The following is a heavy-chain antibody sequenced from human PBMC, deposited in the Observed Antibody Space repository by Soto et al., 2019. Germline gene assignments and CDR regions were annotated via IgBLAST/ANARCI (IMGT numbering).Heavy chain of an antibody. V-gene: IGHV4-59*01. CDR3: ARAKYYYDSSGYYPWRFDY. CDR1: GGSISSYY. Sequence: SETLSLTCTVSGGSISSYYWSWIRQPPGKGLEWIGYIYYSGRTNYNPSLKSRVTISVDTSKNQFSLKLSSVTAADTAVYYCARAKYYYDSSGYYPWRFDYWGQGTLVTVSS. J-gene: IGHJ4*02. D-gene: IGHD3-22*01. CDR2: IYYSGRT.